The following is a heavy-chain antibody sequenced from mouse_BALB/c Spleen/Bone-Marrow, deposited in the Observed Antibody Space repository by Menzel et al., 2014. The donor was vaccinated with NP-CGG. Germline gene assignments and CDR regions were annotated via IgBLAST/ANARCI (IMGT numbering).Heavy chain of an antibody. J-gene: IGHJ4*01. CDR2: ISSGSSTI. Sequence: EVKLMEPGGGLVQPGGSRKLSCAASGFTFSRSGMHWVRQAPEKGLEWVAYISSGSSTIYYAGTMKGRFTISRDNPKNTLFLQMTSLRSEDTAMYYCARARSTMITTGAMDYWGQGTSVTVSS. D-gene: IGHD2-4*01. CDR1: GFTFSRSG. V-gene: IGHV5-17*02. CDR3: ARARSTMITTGAMDY.